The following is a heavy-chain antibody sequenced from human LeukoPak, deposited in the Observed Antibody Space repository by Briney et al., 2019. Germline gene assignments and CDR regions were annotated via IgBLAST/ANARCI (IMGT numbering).Heavy chain of an antibody. D-gene: IGHD6-19*01. Sequence: GGSLRLSCAASGFTFSSYSMNWVRQAPGKGLEWVSSISSSSSYIYYADSVKGRFTISRDNAKNSLYLQMNSLRVEDTAVYYCARDLGDAVAGSWFDPWGQGTLVTVSS. CDR1: GFTFSSYS. CDR3: ARDLGDAVAGSWFDP. CDR2: ISSSSSYI. J-gene: IGHJ5*02. V-gene: IGHV3-21*01.